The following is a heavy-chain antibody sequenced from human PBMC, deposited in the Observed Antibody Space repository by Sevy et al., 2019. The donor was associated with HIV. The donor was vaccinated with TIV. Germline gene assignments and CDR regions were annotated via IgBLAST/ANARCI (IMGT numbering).Heavy chain of an antibody. V-gene: IGHV3-11*01. CDR1: GFTFSDYY. D-gene: IGHD1-26*01. CDR2: ISISGSTI. J-gene: IGHJ4*02. CDR3: ARTVGHIRWLVRYYFDY. Sequence: GGSLRLSCAASGFTFSDYYMSWIRQAPGKGLEWVSYISISGSTIYYADSVKGRFTISRDNAKNSLYLQMNSLRAEDTAVYYCARTVGHIRWLVRYYFDYWGQGTLVTVSS.